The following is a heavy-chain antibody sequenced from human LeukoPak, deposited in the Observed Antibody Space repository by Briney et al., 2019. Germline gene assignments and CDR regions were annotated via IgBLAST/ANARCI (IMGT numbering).Heavy chain of an antibody. J-gene: IGHJ4*02. CDR1: GITFSNAW. V-gene: IGHV3-15*01. CDR2: IYRSSNGETT. D-gene: IGHD6-19*01. Sequence: GGSLRLSCAASGITFSNAWMTWVRQAPGKGLEWVGRIYRSSNGETTDYGAPVKGRFTMSRDDSKNTLYQQMNSLKTEDTAVYYCTTYSSGSCPFWGQGTLVTVSS. CDR3: TTYSSGSCPF.